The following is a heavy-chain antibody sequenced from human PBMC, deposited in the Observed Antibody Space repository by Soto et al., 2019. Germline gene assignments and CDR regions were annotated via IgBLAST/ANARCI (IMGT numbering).Heavy chain of an antibody. D-gene: IGHD3-22*01. CDR3: ATYYYDSSGYSTEGYFDY. Sequence: PGGSLRLSCAASGFTFSSYGMHWVRQAPGKGLEWVAVTSYDGSNKYYADSVKGRFTISRDNSKNTLYLQMNSLRAEDTAVYYCATYYYDSSGYSTEGYFDYWGQGTLVTVSS. CDR2: TSYDGSNK. V-gene: IGHV3-30*03. CDR1: GFTFSSYG. J-gene: IGHJ4*02.